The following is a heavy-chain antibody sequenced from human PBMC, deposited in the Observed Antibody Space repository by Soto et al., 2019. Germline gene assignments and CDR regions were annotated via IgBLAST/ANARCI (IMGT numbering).Heavy chain of an antibody. J-gene: IGHJ1*01. CDR2: MYHSGST. D-gene: IGHD6-19*01. Sequence: PSETLSLTCAFSGGSISSDNWWTWVRQPPGKGLEWIGEMYHSGSTNYSPSLKSRVTVSVDTSKNQFSLKLSFVTAADTAVYYCVGHPAYASGWGYFQHWGQGTLVTVSS. CDR1: GGSISSDNW. CDR3: VGHPAYASGWGYFQH. V-gene: IGHV4-4*02.